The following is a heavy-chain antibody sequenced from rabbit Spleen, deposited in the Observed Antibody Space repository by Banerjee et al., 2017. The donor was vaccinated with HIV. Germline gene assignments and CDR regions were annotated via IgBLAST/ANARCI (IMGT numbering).Heavy chain of an antibody. CDR2: IYTGSGST. D-gene: IGHD2-1*01. CDR1: GIDFSSYYY. Sequence: QSLEESGGGLVQPEGSLTLTCTASGIDFSSYYYMCWVRQAPGKGLEWIGCIYTGSGSTYYASWAKGRFTGSKTSSTTVTLQMTSLTAADTATYFCARGSTEMKLDLWGPGTLVTVS. V-gene: IGHV1S40*01. CDR3: ARGSTEMKLDL. J-gene: IGHJ6*01.